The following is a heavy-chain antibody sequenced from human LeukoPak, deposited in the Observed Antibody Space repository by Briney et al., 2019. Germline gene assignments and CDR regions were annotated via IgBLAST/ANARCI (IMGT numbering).Heavy chain of an antibody. V-gene: IGHV1-69*01. J-gene: IGHJ4*02. Sequence: GSSVKVSCKSSAGTFSSYAISWVRQAPGQGLEWMGAIIPIFGTANYAQKFQVRVTITADDSTSTAYMELSSLRSEDTAVYYCARGGTPITDILTGSTPIDYWGQGTLVTVSS. CDR3: ARGGTPITDILTGSTPIDY. D-gene: IGHD3-9*01. CDR1: AGTFSSYA. CDR2: IIPIFGTA.